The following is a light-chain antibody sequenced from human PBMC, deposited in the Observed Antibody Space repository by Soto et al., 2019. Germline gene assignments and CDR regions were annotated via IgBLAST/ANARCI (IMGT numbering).Light chain of an antibody. Sequence: QSVLTQPASVSGSPGQSITISCTGASSDVRSFDHVSWYQQHPGKVHRLLIYDVSSRPSGVSDRFSGSKSGNTASLTISGFQAEDEADYYCNSFTTTNTYFLGTGTKVTVL. CDR1: SSDVRSFDH. CDR2: DVS. V-gene: IGLV2-14*03. J-gene: IGLJ1*01. CDR3: NSFTTTNTYF.